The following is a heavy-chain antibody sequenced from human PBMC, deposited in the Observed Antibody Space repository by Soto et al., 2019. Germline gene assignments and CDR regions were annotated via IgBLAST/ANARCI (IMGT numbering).Heavy chain of an antibody. D-gene: IGHD3-10*01. CDR3: AKRGVDTFGLSY. CDR2: INTDGSST. V-gene: IGHV3-74*01. CDR1: GFTFSSFW. J-gene: IGHJ4*02. Sequence: EVQLVESGGGLVQPGGSLRLSCAVSGFTFSSFWMHWVRQAPGEGLVWVSRINTDGSSTSYADSVKGRFTISRDNAENTLYLHLNSLRVEATAMYYCAKRGVDTFGLSYWGQGTLVTVSS.